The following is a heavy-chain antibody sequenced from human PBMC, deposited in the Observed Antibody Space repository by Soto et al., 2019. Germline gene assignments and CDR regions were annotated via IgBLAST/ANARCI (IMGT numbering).Heavy chain of an antibody. CDR3: ANSSSRNSLGQDGLDV. Sequence: QVQLQESGPGLVKPSETLSLTCTVSGGSINSYYWYWIRQPAGKGLEWIGRIYISGSTNYNPSLKSQVTMSIDTSKNQFSLKVSSVTAADTAVYYCANSSSRNSLGQDGLDVWGQWTTVTVSS. D-gene: IGHD6-13*01. CDR1: GGSINSYY. V-gene: IGHV4-4*07. CDR2: IYISGST. J-gene: IGHJ6*02.